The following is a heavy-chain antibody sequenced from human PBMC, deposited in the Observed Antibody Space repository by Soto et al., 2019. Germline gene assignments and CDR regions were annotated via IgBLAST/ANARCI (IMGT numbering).Heavy chain of an antibody. CDR3: AITYYYDTSGREDAFDI. CDR2: MNQNNGNT. D-gene: IGHD3-22*01. J-gene: IGHJ3*02. V-gene: IGHV1-8*01. Sequence: QVQLVQSGAEVKKPGASVKVSCKASGFTFTSYDVNWVRQATGQGLEWMGWMNQNNGNTGYSQKFQGRVTLTRNTSISAAYMELSSLRSEDTAVYYCAITYYYDTSGREDAFDIWGQGTMVTVSS. CDR1: GFTFTSYD.